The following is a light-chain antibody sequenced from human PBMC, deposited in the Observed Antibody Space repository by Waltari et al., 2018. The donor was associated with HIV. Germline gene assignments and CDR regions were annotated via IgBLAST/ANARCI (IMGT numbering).Light chain of an antibody. J-gene: IGKJ2*01. CDR2: AAS. CDR3: LQHNNDPRT. Sequence: DIQMTQSPSSLSASVGDRVTITGRARQGIRNALGWYQPKPGKAPKRLIYAASSLQSGVPSRVSGSGSGIEFTLTIRSLQPEDFSTYYCLQHNNDPRTFGQGTKLEIK. CDR1: QGIRNA. V-gene: IGKV1-17*01.